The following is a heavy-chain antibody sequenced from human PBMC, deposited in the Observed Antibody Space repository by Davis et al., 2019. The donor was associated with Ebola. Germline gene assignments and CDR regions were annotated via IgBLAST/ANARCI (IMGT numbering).Heavy chain of an antibody. D-gene: IGHD1-26*01. CDR3: AKVRVGPEVGRDSFDY. Sequence: GESLKISCAASGFTFNSYAMNWFRLAPGKGLQWVSGISGSSGRTYYANSVKGRFTISRDNMKNILFLQLNSLRAEDTALYYCAKVRVGPEVGRDSFDYWGQGTLVTVAP. CDR2: ISGSSGRT. J-gene: IGHJ4*02. CDR1: GFTFNSYA. V-gene: IGHV3-23*01.